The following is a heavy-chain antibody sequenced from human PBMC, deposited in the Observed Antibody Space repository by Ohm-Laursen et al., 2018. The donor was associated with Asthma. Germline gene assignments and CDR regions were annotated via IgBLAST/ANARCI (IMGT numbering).Heavy chain of an antibody. V-gene: IGHV3-48*01. CDR3: ARDRVVPAALLDY. CDR1: GFSFENYN. CDR2: ISSSSDTV. D-gene: IGHD2-2*02. Sequence: SLRLSCSAPGFSFENYNMNWVRQAPGKGLEWISYISSSSDTVYYADSVKGRFTVSRDNAKNSLYLQMNSLRAEDTAVYYCARDRVVPAALLDYWGQGTLVTVSS. J-gene: IGHJ4*02.